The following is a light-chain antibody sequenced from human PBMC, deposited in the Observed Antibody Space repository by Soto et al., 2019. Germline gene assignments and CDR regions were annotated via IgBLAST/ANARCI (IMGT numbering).Light chain of an antibody. J-gene: IGKJ5*01. CDR1: QTFGGSY. CDR3: QQYGSSPIT. Sequence: EIVLTQSPGTLSLSPGERATLSCRASQTFGGSYLAWYQQKPGQAPRLLIYGASNRATGIPDRFSGSGSGTDFTLTISRLEPEDFAVYYCQQYGSSPITFGQGTRLEIK. V-gene: IGKV3-20*01. CDR2: GAS.